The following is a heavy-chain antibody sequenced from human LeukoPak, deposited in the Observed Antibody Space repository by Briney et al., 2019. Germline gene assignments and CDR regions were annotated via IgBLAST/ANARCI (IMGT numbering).Heavy chain of an antibody. J-gene: IGHJ4*02. V-gene: IGHV3-23*01. CDR2: ISGSGGST. CDR1: GFTFSSYA. D-gene: IGHD3-16*02. CDR3: ARTGITFGGVIVYFDY. Sequence: GGSLRLSCAASGFTFSSYAMSWVRQAPGKGLEWVSAISGSGGSTYYADSVKGRFTISRDNSKNTLYLQMNSLRAEDTAVYYCARTGITFGGVIVYFDYWGQGTLVTVSS.